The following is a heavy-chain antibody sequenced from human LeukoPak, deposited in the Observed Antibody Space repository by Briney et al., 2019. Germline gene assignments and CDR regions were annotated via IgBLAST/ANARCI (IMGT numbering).Heavy chain of an antibody. CDR1: GFTFSSYW. CDR2: INSDGSST. CDR3: ARSVVVVVAATMYNWFDP. V-gene: IGHV3-74*01. J-gene: IGHJ5*02. Sequence: TGGSLRLSCAASGFTFSSYWMHWVRQAPGKGLVWVSRINSDGSSTSYADSVKGRFTISRDNAKDTLYLQMNSLRAEDTAVYYCARSVVVVVAATMYNWFDPWSQGTLVTVSS. D-gene: IGHD2-15*01.